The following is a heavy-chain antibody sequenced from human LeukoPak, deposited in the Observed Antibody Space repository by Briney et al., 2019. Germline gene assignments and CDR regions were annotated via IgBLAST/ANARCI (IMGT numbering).Heavy chain of an antibody. CDR1: GFTFSNYG. D-gene: IGHD6-13*01. CDR3: AKSGYRSSWHLHFDY. J-gene: IGHJ4*02. CDR2: ISYDGSNE. Sequence: GGSLRLSCAASGFTFSNYGMHWVRQAPGKGLEWVAVISYDGSNEYYADSVKGRFTISRDNSKNTLYLQMNSLRAEDTAVYYCAKSGYRSSWHLHFDYWGQGTLVAVSS. V-gene: IGHV3-30*18.